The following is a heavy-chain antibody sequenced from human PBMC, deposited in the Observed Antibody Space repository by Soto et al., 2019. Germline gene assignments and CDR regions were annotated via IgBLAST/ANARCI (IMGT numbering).Heavy chain of an antibody. Sequence: QVQLVESGGGLVKPGGTLRLSCAASGFGFSDYGMYWIRQAPGKGLEWVSHISNSGTTKYYADSVKGRFTISRDNAKNTLYLQVNSLRAEDTAMYYCARDGGDIAAGGTCDYWGQGTLVTVSS. CDR1: GFGFSDYG. J-gene: IGHJ4*02. V-gene: IGHV3-11*01. D-gene: IGHD6-13*01. CDR2: ISNSGTTK. CDR3: ARDGGDIAAGGTCDY.